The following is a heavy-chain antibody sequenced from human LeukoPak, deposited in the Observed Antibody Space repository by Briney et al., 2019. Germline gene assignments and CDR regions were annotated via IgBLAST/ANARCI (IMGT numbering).Heavy chain of an antibody. CDR3: AREIGTYRPFEF. V-gene: IGHV4-59*01. CDR1: GGSISSYY. D-gene: IGHD6-13*01. J-gene: IGHJ4*02. Sequence: SETLSLTCAVSGGSISSYYWSWIRQPPGKGLEWIGYIYYSGSTNYNPSLKSRVTISVDTSKNQFSLKLSSVTAADTAVYYCAREIGTYRPFEFWGQGSLVTVSS. CDR2: IYYSGST.